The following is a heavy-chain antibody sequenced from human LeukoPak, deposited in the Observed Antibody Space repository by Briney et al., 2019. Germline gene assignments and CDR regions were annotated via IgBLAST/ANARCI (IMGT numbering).Heavy chain of an antibody. CDR1: GGSISSSN. CDR3: AKDSTESMVRGALFDY. Sequence: PSETLSLTCAVSGGSISSSNWWSWVRQPPGKGLEWVSAISGSGGSTYYADSVKGRFTISRDNSKNTLYLQMNSLRAEDTAVYYCAKDSTESMVRGALFDYWGQGTLVTVSS. CDR2: ISGSGGST. D-gene: IGHD3-10*01. V-gene: IGHV3-23*01. J-gene: IGHJ4*02.